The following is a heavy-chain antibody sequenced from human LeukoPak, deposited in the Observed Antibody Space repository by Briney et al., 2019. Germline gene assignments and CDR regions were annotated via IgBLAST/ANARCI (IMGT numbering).Heavy chain of an antibody. CDR1: GFSFSDYY. D-gene: IGHD1-1*01. Sequence: GGSLRLSCAASGFSFSDYYMSWVRQAPGKGLEWVSFIRYTSGSPIYYTDSVKGRFTISRDNAKNSLYLQMNSLRVEDTAVYYCARAGTTFDIWGQGTLVTVSS. V-gene: IGHV3-11*01. CDR3: ARAGTTFDI. CDR2: IRYTSGSPI. J-gene: IGHJ3*02.